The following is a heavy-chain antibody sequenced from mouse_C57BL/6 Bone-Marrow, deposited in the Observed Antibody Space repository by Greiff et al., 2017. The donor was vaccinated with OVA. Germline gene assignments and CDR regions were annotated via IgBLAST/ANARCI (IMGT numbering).Heavy chain of an antibody. Sequence: QVQLQQPGAELVKPGASVKMSCKASGYTFTSYWITWVKQRPGQGLEWIGDIYPGSGSTNYNEKFKSKAPLTVDTSSSTAYMQLSSLTSEDSAVYYCARSGYDYDEWYFDVWGTGTTVTVSS. J-gene: IGHJ1*03. V-gene: IGHV1-55*01. D-gene: IGHD2-4*01. CDR3: ARSGYDYDEWYFDV. CDR2: IYPGSGST. CDR1: GYTFTSYW.